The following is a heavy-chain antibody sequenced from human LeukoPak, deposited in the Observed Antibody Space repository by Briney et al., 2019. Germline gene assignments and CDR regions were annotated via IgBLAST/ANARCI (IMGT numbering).Heavy chain of an antibody. D-gene: IGHD5-24*01. Sequence: PGGSLRLSCAASGFSFSDYYMSWIRKAPGKGLEWVPYISSRGRSIDYADSVKGRFTISRDNAENSLYLQMNSLSAEDTAVYYCARDLRRDGFINFDSWGQGTLVIVSS. J-gene: IGHJ4*02. V-gene: IGHV3-11*04. CDR2: ISSRGRSI. CDR3: ARDLRRDGFINFDS. CDR1: GFSFSDYY.